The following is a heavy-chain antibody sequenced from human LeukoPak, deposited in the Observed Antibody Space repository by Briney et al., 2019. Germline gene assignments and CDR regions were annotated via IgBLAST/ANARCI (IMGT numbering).Heavy chain of an antibody. CDR2: ISYDGSNK. CDR3: AKALLYDSSGYYHNYYYYGMDV. J-gene: IGHJ6*02. D-gene: IGHD3-22*01. V-gene: IGHV3-30*18. CDR1: GFTFSSYG. Sequence: PGGSLRLSCAASGFTFSSYGMPWVRQAPGKGLEWVAVISYDGSNKYYADSVKGRFTISRDNSKNTLYLQMNSLRAEDTAVYYCAKALLYDSSGYYHNYYYYGMDVWGQGTTVTVSS.